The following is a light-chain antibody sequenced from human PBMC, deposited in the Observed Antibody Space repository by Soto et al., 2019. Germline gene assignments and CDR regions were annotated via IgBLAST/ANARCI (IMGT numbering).Light chain of an antibody. CDR2: LGS. J-gene: IGKJ2*01. V-gene: IGKV2-28*01. CDR1: QSLLHSNGYNY. Sequence: DLVMTQSPLSLPVTPGEPASISCRSSQSLLHSNGYNYLDWYLQKPGQSPQLLIYLGSNRASGVPARFSGSGSGTDFTLKISRVEAEDVGVYYCMQALQTPPYTFGQGTKLEIK. CDR3: MQALQTPPYT.